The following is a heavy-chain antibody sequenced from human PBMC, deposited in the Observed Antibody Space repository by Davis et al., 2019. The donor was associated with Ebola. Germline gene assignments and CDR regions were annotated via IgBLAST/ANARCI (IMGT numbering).Heavy chain of an antibody. J-gene: IGHJ4*02. CDR3: ARESPRDGYNFRYYFDY. V-gene: IGHV3-66*01. CDR1: GFTFSDYY. CDR2: IYSGGST. D-gene: IGHD5-24*01. Sequence: GESLKISCAASGFTFSDYYMSWIRQAPGKGLEWVSVIYSGGSTYYADSVKGRFTISRDNSKNTLYLQMNSLRAEDTAVYYCARESPRDGYNFRYYFDYWGQGTLVTVSS.